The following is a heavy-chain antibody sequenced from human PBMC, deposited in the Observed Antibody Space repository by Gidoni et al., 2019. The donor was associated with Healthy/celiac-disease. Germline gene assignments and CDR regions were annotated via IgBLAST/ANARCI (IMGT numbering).Heavy chain of an antibody. CDR2: ISGSGGST. V-gene: IGHV3-23*01. D-gene: IGHD3-10*01. CDR1: GLTFSSYA. J-gene: IGHJ4*02. Sequence: EVQLLESGGGLVQPGGSLRLSCAASGLTFSSYARSWVRQAPGKGLEWVSAISGSGGSTYYADSVKGRFTISRDNSKNTLYLQMNSLRAEDTAVYYCANGDYYGSPGEDYWGQGTLVTVSS. CDR3: ANGDYYGSPGEDY.